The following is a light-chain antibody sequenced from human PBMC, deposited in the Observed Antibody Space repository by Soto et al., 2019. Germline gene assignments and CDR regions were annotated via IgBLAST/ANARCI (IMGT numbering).Light chain of an antibody. J-gene: IGLJ2*01. CDR2: TNN. V-gene: IGLV1-44*01. CDR3: ATWDGSLPGEV. Sequence: QSVLTQPPSASGTPGQRVTISCSGSSSNIGSNTVNWYQQLPGTAPRLLIYTNNLRPSGVPDRFSGSKSGTSASLAISGLQSEDEADYYCATWDGSLPGEVFGGGTKLTVL. CDR1: SSNIGSNT.